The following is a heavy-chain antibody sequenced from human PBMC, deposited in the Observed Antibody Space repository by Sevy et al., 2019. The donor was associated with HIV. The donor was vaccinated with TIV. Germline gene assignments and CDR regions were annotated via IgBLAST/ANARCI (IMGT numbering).Heavy chain of an antibody. D-gene: IGHD5-12*01. V-gene: IGHV3-48*03. J-gene: IGHJ4*02. CDR2: ISSSGSTI. CDR1: GFTFSSYE. CDR3: ARDDRGYSGYDRGNFDY. Sequence: GGSLRLSCAASGFTFSSYEMNWVRQAPGKGLEWVSYISSSGSTIYYADSVKGRFTISRDNVKNSLYLQMNSLRAEDTAVYYCARDDRGYSGYDRGNFDYWGQGTLVTVSS.